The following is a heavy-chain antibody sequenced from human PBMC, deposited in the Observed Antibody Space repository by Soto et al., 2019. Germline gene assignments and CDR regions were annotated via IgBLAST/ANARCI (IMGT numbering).Heavy chain of an antibody. Sequence: VASVSVSCKASAGTFSSYAISWVRQAPGQGLEWMGGIIPIFGTANYAQKFQGRVTITADESTSTAYMELSSLRSEDTAVYYCASSARYSSGWYSVFWGQGTLVTVSS. CDR1: AGTFSSYA. D-gene: IGHD6-19*01. V-gene: IGHV1-69*13. CDR3: ASSARYSSGWYSVF. J-gene: IGHJ4*02. CDR2: IIPIFGTA.